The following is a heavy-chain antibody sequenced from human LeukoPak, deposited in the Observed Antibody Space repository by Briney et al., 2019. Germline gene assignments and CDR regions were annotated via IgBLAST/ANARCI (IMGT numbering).Heavy chain of an antibody. CDR3: ARQYTVTTALGLLRWFDP. Sequence: SVKVSCKASGGTFSSYAISWVRQAPGQGLEWMGGIIPMFGTTNYAQKFQGRVTINADKSTTTAYMELSSLRSEDTAVYYCARQYTVTTALGLLRWFDPWGQGTLVTVSS. J-gene: IGHJ5*02. V-gene: IGHV1-69*06. CDR2: IIPMFGTT. CDR1: GGTFSSYA. D-gene: IGHD4-17*01.